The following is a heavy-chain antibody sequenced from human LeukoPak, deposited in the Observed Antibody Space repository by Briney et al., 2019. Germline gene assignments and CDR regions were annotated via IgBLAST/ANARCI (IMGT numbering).Heavy chain of an antibody. V-gene: IGHV1-18*01. D-gene: IGHD3-10*01. CDR1: GYTFTSYG. CDR2: ISPYNRNT. CDR3: ARRGGTEYYFDY. J-gene: IGHJ4*02. Sequence: ASVKVSCKASGYTFTSYGISWVRQAPGQGLEWMGWISPYNRNTTYAQRLQGRVTMTTDTSTSTAYLELRSPTSDDTAVYFCARRGGTEYYFDYWGQGTLVTVSS.